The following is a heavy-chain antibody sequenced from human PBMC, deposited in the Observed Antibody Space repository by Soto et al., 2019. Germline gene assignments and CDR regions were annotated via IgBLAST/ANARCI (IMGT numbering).Heavy chain of an antibody. Sequence: ASVKVSCKASGYTFTSYDINWVRQATGQGLEWMGWMNPNSGNTGYAQKFQGRVTMTRNTSISTAYMELSSLRSEDTAVYYCASRDPSIAARPDYYYYMDVWGKGTTVTVSS. CDR1: GYTFTSYD. J-gene: IGHJ6*03. D-gene: IGHD6-6*01. CDR2: MNPNSGNT. CDR3: ASRDPSIAARPDYYYYMDV. V-gene: IGHV1-8*01.